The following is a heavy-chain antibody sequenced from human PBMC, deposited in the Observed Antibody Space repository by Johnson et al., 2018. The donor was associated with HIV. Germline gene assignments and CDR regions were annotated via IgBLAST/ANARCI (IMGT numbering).Heavy chain of an antibody. CDR1: GFTFSSYA. Sequence: QVQLVESGGGVVQPGRSLRLSCAASGFTFSSYAMHWVRQAPGKGLEWVAVISYDGSNKYYADSVKGRFTISRDNSKNTLYLQMNSLRDEDTAVYYCTREATGCGADYVGYGFDIWGQGTMVTVSS. CDR2: ISYDGSNK. J-gene: IGHJ3*02. CDR3: TREATGCGADYVGYGFDI. D-gene: IGHD4-17*01. V-gene: IGHV3-30*04.